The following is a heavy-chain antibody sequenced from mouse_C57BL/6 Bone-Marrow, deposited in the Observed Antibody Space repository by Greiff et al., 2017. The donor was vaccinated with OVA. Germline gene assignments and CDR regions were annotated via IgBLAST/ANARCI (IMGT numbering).Heavy chain of an antibody. Sequence: VKLVESGAELVRPGASVTLSCKASGYTFTDYEMHWVKQTPVHGLEWIGAIDPETGGTAYNQKFKGKAILTADKSSSTTYMELRSLTSEDSAVYYCTRDYHAMDYWGQGTSVTVSS. CDR3: TRDYHAMDY. D-gene: IGHD1-1*02. CDR1: GYTFTDYE. J-gene: IGHJ4*01. CDR2: IDPETGGT. V-gene: IGHV1-15*01.